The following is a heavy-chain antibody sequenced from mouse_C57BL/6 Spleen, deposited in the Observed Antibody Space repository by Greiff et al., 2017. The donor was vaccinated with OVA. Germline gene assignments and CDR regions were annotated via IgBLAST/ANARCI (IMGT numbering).Heavy chain of an antibody. Sequence: EVMLVESGGGLVKPGGSLKLSCAASGFTFSDYGMHWVRQAPEKGLEWVAYISSGSSTIYYADTVKGRFTISRDNAKNTLFLQMTSLRSEDTAMYYCARYYGYDGEDFDYWGQGTTLTVSS. CDR3: ARYYGYDGEDFDY. CDR1: GFTFSDYG. CDR2: ISSGSSTI. V-gene: IGHV5-17*01. D-gene: IGHD2-2*01. J-gene: IGHJ2*01.